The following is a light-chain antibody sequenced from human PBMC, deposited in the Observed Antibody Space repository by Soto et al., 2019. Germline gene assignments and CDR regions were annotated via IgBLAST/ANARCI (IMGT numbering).Light chain of an antibody. Sequence: EIVLTQSPATLSLSPGERATLSCRASQSVGSHLAWFQQRPGQAPRLLIYDASNRATGIPARFSGSGSGADFTLTISRLEPEDFGIYYCHQYGTSPLTFGGGTKVEIK. J-gene: IGKJ4*01. CDR1: QSVGSH. CDR3: HQYGTSPLT. CDR2: DAS. V-gene: IGKV3-11*01.